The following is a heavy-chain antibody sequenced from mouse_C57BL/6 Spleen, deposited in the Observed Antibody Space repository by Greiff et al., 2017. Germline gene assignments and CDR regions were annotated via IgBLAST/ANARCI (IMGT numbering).Heavy chain of an antibody. Sequence: AQLQQPGAELVKPGASVKVSCKASGYTFTSYWMHWVKQRPGQGLEWIGRIHPSDSDTNYNQKFKGKATLTVDKSSSTAYMQLSSLTSEDSAVYYCAMGATNYYAMDYWGQGTSVTVSS. J-gene: IGHJ4*01. CDR3: AMGATNYYAMDY. CDR1: GYTFTSYW. D-gene: IGHD3-1*01. CDR2: IHPSDSDT. V-gene: IGHV1-74*01.